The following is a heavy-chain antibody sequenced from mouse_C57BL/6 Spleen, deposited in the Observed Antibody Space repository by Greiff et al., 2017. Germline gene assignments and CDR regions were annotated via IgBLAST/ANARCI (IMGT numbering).Heavy chain of an antibody. CDR2: ILPGSGST. D-gene: IGHD2-3*01. Sequence: ESGAELMKPGASVKLSCKATGYTFTGYWIEWVKQRPGHGLEWIGEILPGSGSTNYNEKFKGKATFTADTSSNTAYMQISSLTTEDSAIYYCARGGDGYPGFAYWGQGTLVTVSA. CDR1: GYTFTGYW. CDR3: ARGGDGYPGFAY. V-gene: IGHV1-9*01. J-gene: IGHJ3*01.